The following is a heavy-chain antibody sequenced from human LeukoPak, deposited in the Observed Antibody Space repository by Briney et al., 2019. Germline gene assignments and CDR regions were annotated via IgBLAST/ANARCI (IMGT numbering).Heavy chain of an antibody. Sequence: GGPLRVSCVTSGITFRNYWMSWVRQAPGKGLEGVANINPDGSTENYVPSVKGRFTISRDNAKSLVFLLMISLRAEDTAVYYCATETGIGYAFDIWGRGTMVTVSS. D-gene: IGHD2-15*01. CDR1: GITFRNYW. CDR2: INPDGSTE. V-gene: IGHV3-7*01. CDR3: ATETGIGYAFDI. J-gene: IGHJ3*02.